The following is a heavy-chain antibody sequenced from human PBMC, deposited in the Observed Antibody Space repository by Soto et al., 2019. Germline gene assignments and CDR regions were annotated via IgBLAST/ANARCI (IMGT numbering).Heavy chain of an antibody. V-gene: IGHV4-61*01. Sequence: SETLSLTCAVYGGSVSGANYYWSWIRQPPGKGLEWIGYVYYTGGTSYNPSLKRRVTFSADSSRGQFSLRLNSVTAADTAVYYCARTVLGPDLLADSFVDYYYYMDVWGQGTTVTVSS. CDR3: ARTVLGPDLLADSFVDYYYYMDV. J-gene: IGHJ6*03. D-gene: IGHD3-9*01. CDR2: VYYTGGT. CDR1: GGSVSGANYY.